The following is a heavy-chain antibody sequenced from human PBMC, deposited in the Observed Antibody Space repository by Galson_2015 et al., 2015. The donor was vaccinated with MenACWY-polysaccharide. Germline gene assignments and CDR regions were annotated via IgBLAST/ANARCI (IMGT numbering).Heavy chain of an antibody. CDR1: TFTSYG. V-gene: IGHV1-18*01. CDR3: ASSSGRTLNYYYGMDV. Sequence: TFTSYGISWVRQAPGQGLEWMGWISAYNGNTNYAQKLQGRVTMTTDTSTSTAYMELRSLRSDDTAVYYCASSSGRTLNYYYGMDVWGQGTTVTVSS. CDR2: ISAYNGNT. D-gene: IGHD3-10*01. J-gene: IGHJ6*02.